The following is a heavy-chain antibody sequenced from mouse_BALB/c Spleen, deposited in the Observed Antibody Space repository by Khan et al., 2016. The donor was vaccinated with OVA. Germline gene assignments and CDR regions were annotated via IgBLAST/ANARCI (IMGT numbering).Heavy chain of an antibody. CDR1: GYTFTTYW. CDR2: INPTSGYT. V-gene: IGHV1-7*01. D-gene: IGHD1-1*01. J-gene: IGHJ2*01. CDR3: ARRGLRWDFDY. Sequence: QVQLKQSGAELAKPGASVKMSCKASGYTFTTYWMHWVKQRPGQGLEWIGYINPTSGYTDYNDKFKDRATLSADKSSSTAYMQLNSLTSEDSAVYYCARRGLRWDFDYWGQGTTLTVSS.